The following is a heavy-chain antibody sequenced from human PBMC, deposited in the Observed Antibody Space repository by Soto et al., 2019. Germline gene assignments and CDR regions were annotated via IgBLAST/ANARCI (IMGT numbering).Heavy chain of an antibody. D-gene: IGHD3-3*01. CDR1: GFTFSSYA. J-gene: IGHJ6*03. V-gene: IGHV3-23*01. CDR3: AKGAVSDFWSGYSDYYYMDV. Sequence: GGSLRLSCAASGFTFSSYAMSWVRQAPGKGLEWVSAISGSGGSTYYEESVKGRFTISRDNSKNRLYLKMISLRAEDTAVYYCAKGAVSDFWSGYSDYYYMDVWGKGTTVTVSS. CDR2: ISGSGGST.